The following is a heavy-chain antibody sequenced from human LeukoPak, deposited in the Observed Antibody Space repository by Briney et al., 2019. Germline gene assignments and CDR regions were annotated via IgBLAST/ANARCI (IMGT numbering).Heavy chain of an antibody. CDR1: GGTFSSYA. J-gene: IGHJ4*02. D-gene: IGHD3-22*01. Sequence: SVKVSCKASGGTFSSYAISWVRQAPGQGLEWMGRIIPILGIANYAQKFQGRVTITADKSTSTAYMELSSLRSEDTAVYYCARDWYYYDSSGPGHWGQGTLVTVSS. V-gene: IGHV1-69*04. CDR2: IIPILGIA. CDR3: ARDWYYYDSSGPGH.